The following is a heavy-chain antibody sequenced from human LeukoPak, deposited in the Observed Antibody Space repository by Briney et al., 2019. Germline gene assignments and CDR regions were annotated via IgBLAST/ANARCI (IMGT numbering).Heavy chain of an antibody. CDR3: ASTKTIAAAARWFDP. Sequence: PGGSLRLSCAASGFTFSSYSMNWVRQAPGKGLEWVSSISSSSSYIYYADSVKGRFTISRDNAKNSLYLQMNSLRAEDTAVYYCASTKTIAAAARWFDPWGQGTLVTVSS. J-gene: IGHJ5*02. V-gene: IGHV3-21*01. D-gene: IGHD6-13*01. CDR2: ISSSSSYI. CDR1: GFTFSSYS.